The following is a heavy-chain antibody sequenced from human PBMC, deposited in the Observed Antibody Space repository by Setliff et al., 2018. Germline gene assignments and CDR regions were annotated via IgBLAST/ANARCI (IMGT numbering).Heavy chain of an antibody. CDR3: ARAGGSGWYFDAVDI. J-gene: IGHJ3*02. V-gene: IGHV1-2*04. D-gene: IGHD6-19*01. CDR1: GYTLTELS. CDR2: INPNSGGT. Sequence: GASVKVSCKVSGYTLTELSMHWVRQAPGQGLEWMGWINPNSGGTNYAQKFQGWVTMTRDTSISTAYMELSRLRSDDPAVYSCARAGGSGWYFDAVDIWGQGTMVTVSS.